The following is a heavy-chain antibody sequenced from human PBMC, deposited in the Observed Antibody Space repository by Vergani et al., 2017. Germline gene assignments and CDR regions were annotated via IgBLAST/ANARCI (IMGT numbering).Heavy chain of an antibody. CDR2: ICHTEDT. Sequence: VQVVESGGGLIKPGGSLRLSCVVSGITFKNAWINWVRQAPGKGLEWIGEICHTEDTKYSPSLKSRVTVSVDESRNLFSLRLNSVTAADTAVYYCATIGYRRWGYYFDYWGQGILVTVSS. D-gene: IGHD2-2*02. CDR3: ATIGYRRWGYYFDY. V-gene: IGHV4-4*02. CDR1: GITFKNAW. J-gene: IGHJ4*02.